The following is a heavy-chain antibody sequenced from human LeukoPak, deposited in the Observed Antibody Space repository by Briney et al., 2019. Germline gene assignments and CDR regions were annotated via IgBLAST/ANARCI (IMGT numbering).Heavy chain of an antibody. J-gene: IGHJ4*02. D-gene: IGHD3-10*01. V-gene: IGHV3-23*01. CDR1: GFTFSSYA. Sequence: GGSLRLSCAASGFTFSSYAMSWVRPAPGKGLEWVSAISGSGGSTYYADSVKGRFTISRDNSKNTLYLQMNSLRAEDTAVYYCAKGNYYGSGSYYVPFDYWGQGTLVTVSS. CDR3: AKGNYYGSGSYYVPFDY. CDR2: ISGSGGST.